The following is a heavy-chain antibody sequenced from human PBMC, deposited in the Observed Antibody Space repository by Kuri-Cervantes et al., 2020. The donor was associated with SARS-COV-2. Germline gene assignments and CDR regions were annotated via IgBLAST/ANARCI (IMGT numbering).Heavy chain of an antibody. Sequence: SVKVSCKAFGDSFSSYSFNWVRQAPGQGLEWMGGIIPMFGTADYAQKFQGRVTVTADESTGTVYMELSSLRSDDTAVYYCARDCSGTDCYVIVYGLSDWGQGTLVTVSS. V-gene: IGHV1-69*13. CDR2: IIPMFGTA. CDR3: ARDCSGTDCYVIVYGLSD. D-gene: IGHD2-2*01. CDR1: GDSFSSYS. J-gene: IGHJ4*02.